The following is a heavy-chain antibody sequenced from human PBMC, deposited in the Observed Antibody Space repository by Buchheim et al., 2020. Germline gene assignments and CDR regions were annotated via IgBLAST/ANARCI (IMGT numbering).Heavy chain of an antibody. CDR1: GFTFSSYW. CDR2: IKQDGSEK. D-gene: IGHD5-18*01. CDR3: ARDRDQDTAMVSHYYYGMDV. J-gene: IGHJ6*02. V-gene: IGHV3-7*01. Sequence: VQLVESGGGLVQPGGSLRLSCAASGFTFSSYWMSWVRQAPGKGLEWVANIKQDGSEKYYVDSVKGRFTISRDNAKNSLYLQMNSLRAEDTAVYYCARDRDQDTAMVSHYYYGMDVWGQGTT.